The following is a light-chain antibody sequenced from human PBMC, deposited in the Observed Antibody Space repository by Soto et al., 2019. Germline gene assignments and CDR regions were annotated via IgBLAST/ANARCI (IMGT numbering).Light chain of an antibody. Sequence: EIVMTQSPATRPASPGAGATLSCRASQSVSSKLAWYQQKPGQAPRLLSYGASTRATGSPGRVSGSGSGTEFTLIISSLQSGESAVYYCQQYDSGLWACGQGAKV. CDR3: QQYDSGLWA. CDR2: GAS. J-gene: IGKJ1*01. V-gene: IGKV3-15*01. CDR1: QSVSSK.